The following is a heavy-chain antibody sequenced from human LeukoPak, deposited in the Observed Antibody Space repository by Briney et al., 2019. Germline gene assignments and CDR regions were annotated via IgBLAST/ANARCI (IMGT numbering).Heavy chain of an antibody. V-gene: IGHV4-34*01. CDR2: INHNGST. Sequence: PSETLSLTCAVYGGSFSGYYWSWIRQPPGKGLEWIGEINHNGSTNYNPSLKSRVTISVDTSKNQFSLKLSSVTAADTAVYYCARGMKWAYYYDSSGRRDDAFDIWGQGTMVTVSS. CDR3: ARGMKWAYYYDSSGRRDDAFDI. D-gene: IGHD3-22*01. J-gene: IGHJ3*02. CDR1: GGSFSGYY.